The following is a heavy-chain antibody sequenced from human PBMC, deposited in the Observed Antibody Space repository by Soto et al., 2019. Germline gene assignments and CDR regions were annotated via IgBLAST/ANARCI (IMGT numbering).Heavy chain of an antibody. CDR3: AVLTWGGYYLP. J-gene: IGHJ5*02. Sequence: EVQLVESGGGLVQPGGSLRLSCAASGFTFSYHHMDWVRQAPGKGLEWVGLIRNTVRSYTTEYAASVKGRFTISRDDSKNSLYLQMNSLRIEDTAVYYCAVLTWGGYYLPWGQGTLVTVSS. CDR1: GFTFSYHH. V-gene: IGHV3-72*01. D-gene: IGHD3-22*01. CDR2: IRNTVRSYTT.